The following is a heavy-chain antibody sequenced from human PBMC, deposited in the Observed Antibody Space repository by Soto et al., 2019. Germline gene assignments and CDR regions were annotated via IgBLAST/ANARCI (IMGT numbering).Heavy chain of an antibody. D-gene: IGHD2-2*01. J-gene: IGHJ6*02. V-gene: IGHV4-30-4*01. Sequence: ASETLSLTCTVSGGSISSGDYYWSWIRQPPGKGLEWIGYIYYSGSTYYNPSLKSRVTISVDTSKNQFSLKLSSVTAADTAVYYCARGKGTSVYYYYGMDVWGQGTTVTVSS. CDR1: GGSISSGDYY. CDR3: ARGKGTSVYYYYGMDV. CDR2: IYYSGST.